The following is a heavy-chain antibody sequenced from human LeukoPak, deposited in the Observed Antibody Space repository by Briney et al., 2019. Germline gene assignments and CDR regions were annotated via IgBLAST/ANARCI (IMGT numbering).Heavy chain of an antibody. CDR2: IIPILGIA. V-gene: IGHV1-69*04. CDR1: GGTFSSYT. CDR3: ARDKGTTPGDY. Sequence: SVKVSCKASGGTFSSYTISWVRQAPGQGLEWMGRIIPILGIANYAQKVQSRVTITTDKSTSTAYMELSSLRSEDTAVYYCARDKGTTPGDYWGQGTLVTVSS. J-gene: IGHJ4*02. D-gene: IGHD1-1*01.